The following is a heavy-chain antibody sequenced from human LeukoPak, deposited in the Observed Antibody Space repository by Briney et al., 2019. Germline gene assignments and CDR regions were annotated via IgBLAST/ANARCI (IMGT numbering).Heavy chain of an antibody. CDR3: ARGKYYYDSSGYYSRFLDY. CDR2: IYSAGST. Sequence: GGSLRLSCTVSGFTVSSNSMSWVRQAPGKGLEWVSFIYSAGSTHYSDSVKGRFTISRDNAKNSLYLQMNSLRAEDTAVYYCARGKYYYDSSGYYSRFLDYWGQGTLVTVSS. D-gene: IGHD3-22*01. J-gene: IGHJ4*02. CDR1: GFTVSSNS. V-gene: IGHV3-53*01.